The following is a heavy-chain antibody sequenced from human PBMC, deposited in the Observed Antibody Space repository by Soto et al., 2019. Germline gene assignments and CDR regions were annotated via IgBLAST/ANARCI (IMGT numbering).Heavy chain of an antibody. Sequence: GASVKVPCQAYGCTFNSYGFSRVRQAPGQGLEWMGWISAYNGNTNYAQKLQGRVTMTTDTSTTAAYMELRSLRCDDAVVYYCAREGSGGVLVSPFDYWGQGTLVIVFS. D-gene: IGHD3-16*01. J-gene: IGHJ4*02. CDR3: AREGSGGVLVSPFDY. CDR1: GCTFNSYG. CDR2: ISAYNGNT. V-gene: IGHV1-18*01.